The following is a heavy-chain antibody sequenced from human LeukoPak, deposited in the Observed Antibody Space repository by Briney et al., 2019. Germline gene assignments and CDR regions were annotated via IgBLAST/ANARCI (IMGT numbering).Heavy chain of an antibody. J-gene: IGHJ5*02. CDR1: GGSISSGGYY. CDR2: IYYSGST. D-gene: IGHD3-22*01. CDR3: ARDGYYDSSGNNWFDP. V-gene: IGHV4-31*03. Sequence: SKTLSLTCTVSGGSISSGGYYWSWIRQHPGKGLEWIGYIYYSGSTYYNPSLKSRVTISVDTSKNQFSLKLSSVTAADTAVYYCARDGYYDSSGNNWFDPWGQGTLVTVSS.